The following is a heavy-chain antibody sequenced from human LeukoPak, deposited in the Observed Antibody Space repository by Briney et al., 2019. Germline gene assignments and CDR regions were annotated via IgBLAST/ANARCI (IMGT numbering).Heavy chain of an antibody. V-gene: IGHV3-30*01. J-gene: IGHJ1*01. CDR3: ARDSQPYDSTTFQH. CDR2: ISDDGTNI. D-gene: IGHD3-16*01. Sequence: PGGSLRLSCAPSGFSFDDYAMHWVRQAPGKGLEWVAVISDDGTNIYYADSVQGRFIISRDNSKNTLYLQMNSLSSEDTAVYYCARDSQPYDSTTFQHWGQGTLVTVSS. CDR1: GFSFDDYA.